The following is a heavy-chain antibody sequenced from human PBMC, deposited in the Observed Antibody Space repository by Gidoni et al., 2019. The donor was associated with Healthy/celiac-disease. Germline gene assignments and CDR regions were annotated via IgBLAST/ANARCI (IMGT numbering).Heavy chain of an antibody. CDR3: AKDLDDSSGYYYGGGA. Sequence: EVQLVESGGGLVQPGGSLRLACAASGFTFSSYAMSWVRQAPGKGLEWVSAISGSGGSTYYADSVKGRFTISRDNSKNTLYLQMNSLRAEDTAVYYCAKDLDDSSGYYYGGGAWGQGTLVTVSS. J-gene: IGHJ4*02. CDR2: ISGSGGST. V-gene: IGHV3-23*04. CDR1: GFTFSSYA. D-gene: IGHD3-22*01.